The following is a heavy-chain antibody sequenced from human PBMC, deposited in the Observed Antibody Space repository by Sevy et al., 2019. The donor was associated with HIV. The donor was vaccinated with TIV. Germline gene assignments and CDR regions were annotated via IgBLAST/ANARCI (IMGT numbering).Heavy chain of an antibody. J-gene: IGHJ4*02. V-gene: IGHV3-21*04. CDR3: ASDFMIFGVVSGIDY. D-gene: IGHD3-3*01. CDR2: ISDDSRYI. Sequence: GGSLRLSCAASGFTFRTYSMDWVRQAPGKGLEWLSSISDDSRYIYYSDSVKGRFTISRANAKNLLFLQMNNLRVEDTAIYYCASDFMIFGVVSGIDYWGQGNLVTVSS. CDR1: GFTFRTYS.